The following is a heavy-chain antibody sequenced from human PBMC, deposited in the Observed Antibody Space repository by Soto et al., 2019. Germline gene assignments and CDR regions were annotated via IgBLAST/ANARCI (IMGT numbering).Heavy chain of an antibody. J-gene: IGHJ6*03. D-gene: IGHD1-20*01. Sequence: GGSLRLSCAASGFTFSSYAMSWVRQAPGKGLEWVSNISEDGGKTYYADSVKGRFTISRDNAKNSLYLQMNSLRAEDTAVYYCARGRGRYIYYYYYMDVWGKGTTVTVSS. CDR1: GFTFSSYA. CDR3: ARGRGRYIYYYYYMDV. V-gene: IGHV3-7*01. CDR2: ISEDGGKT.